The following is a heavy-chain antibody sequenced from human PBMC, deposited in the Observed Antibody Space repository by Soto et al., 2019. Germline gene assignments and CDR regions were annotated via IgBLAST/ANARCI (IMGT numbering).Heavy chain of an antibody. V-gene: IGHV1-18*01. J-gene: IGHJ4*02. Sequence: QVQLVQSGAEVKKPGASVKVSCKASGYSFTSYGISWVRRAPGRGLEWMGWISAYNGNTNYAQKLQGRVTMSTDTSTSTGYMELRSLRSDDTAVYYCVRDRGYSSGWYEDYWGQGTLVTVSS. CDR1: GYSFTSYG. CDR3: VRDRGYSSGWYEDY. CDR2: ISAYNGNT. D-gene: IGHD6-19*01.